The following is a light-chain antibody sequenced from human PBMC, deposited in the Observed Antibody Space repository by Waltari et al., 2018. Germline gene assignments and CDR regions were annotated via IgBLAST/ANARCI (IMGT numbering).Light chain of an antibody. J-gene: IGKJ1*01. CDR3: QHYGRLPVT. V-gene: IGKV3-20*01. Sequence: DIVLTPIPGTLSLSAGERATLSCRASPSIGKYLAWYQLRPGQAPRLIIDDAYIRAAGIPDRFSGSWSGTDLSLTISRLEPGDFAMYDCQHYGRLPVTFGQGTKVESK. CDR2: DAY. CDR1: PSIGKY.